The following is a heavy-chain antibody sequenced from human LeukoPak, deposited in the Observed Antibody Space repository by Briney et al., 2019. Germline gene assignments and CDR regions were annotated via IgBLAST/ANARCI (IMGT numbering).Heavy chain of an antibody. V-gene: IGHV3-7*01. CDR1: GLTFSRYW. D-gene: IGHD2-15*01. CDR3: AGDYDYYSGHNLDAFDI. Sequence: GGSLRLSCAASGLTFSRYWMTWVRQAPGKGLEWVANIKEDGSAKSYVDSVRGRFNISRDNAKNSLYLQMNSLRVEDTAVYYCAGDYDYYSGHNLDAFDIWGQGTTVTVSS. CDR2: IKEDGSAK. J-gene: IGHJ3*02.